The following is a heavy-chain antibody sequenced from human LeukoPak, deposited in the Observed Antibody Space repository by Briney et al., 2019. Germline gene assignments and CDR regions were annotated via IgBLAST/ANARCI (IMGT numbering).Heavy chain of an antibody. J-gene: IGHJ4*02. CDR1: GXTFSSFA. V-gene: IGHV3-23*01. CDR3: ARIYSSGWAHFDF. CDR2: ISGSGGST. Sequence: GGSLRLSCAASGXTFSSFAMSWVRQAPGKGLEWVSAISGSGGSTYYADSVKGRFSISRDNSRSTLYLEMNSLRAEDTALYYCARIYSSGWAHFDFWGQGTLVTVSS. D-gene: IGHD6-19*01.